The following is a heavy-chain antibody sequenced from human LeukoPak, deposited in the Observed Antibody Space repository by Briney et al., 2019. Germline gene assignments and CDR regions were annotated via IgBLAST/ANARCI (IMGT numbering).Heavy chain of an antibody. Sequence: SETLSLTCTVSGGSISSYYWSWIRQPAGKGLEWIGRIYTSGSTNYNPSLKSRVTMSVDTSKNQFSLKLSSVTAADTAVYYCARDACGYSGYEWVCSFDYWGQGTLVTVSS. D-gene: IGHD5-12*01. V-gene: IGHV4-4*07. CDR2: IYTSGST. CDR3: ARDACGYSGYEWVCSFDY. J-gene: IGHJ4*02. CDR1: GGSISSYY.